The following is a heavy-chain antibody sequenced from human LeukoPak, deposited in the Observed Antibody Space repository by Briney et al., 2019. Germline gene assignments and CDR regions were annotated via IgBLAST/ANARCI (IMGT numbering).Heavy chain of an antibody. CDR2: IYHSGST. CDR1: GGSISSYY. V-gene: IGHV4-59*01. Sequence: SETLSLTCTVSGGSISSYYWSWIRQPPGKGLEWIGYIYHSGSTNYNPSLKSRVTISVDTSKNQFSLKLSSVTAADTAVYYCARGIDGSGSYYYYYYYMDVWGKGTTVTVSS. CDR3: ARGIDGSGSYYYYYYYMDV. D-gene: IGHD3-10*01. J-gene: IGHJ6*03.